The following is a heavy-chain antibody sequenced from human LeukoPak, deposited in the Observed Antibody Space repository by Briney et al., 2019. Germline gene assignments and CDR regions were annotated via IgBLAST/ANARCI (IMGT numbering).Heavy chain of an antibody. CDR2: IRSKAYGGTT. CDR1: GFTFSSYS. D-gene: IGHD6-19*01. J-gene: IGHJ4*02. CDR3: GSGSGWYSPDY. Sequence: GGSLRLSCAASGFTFSSYSMNWVRQAPGKGLEWVGFIRSKAYGGTTEYAASVKGRFTISRDDSKSIAYLQMNSLKTEDTAVYYCGSGSGWYSPDYWGQGTLVTVSS. V-gene: IGHV3-49*04.